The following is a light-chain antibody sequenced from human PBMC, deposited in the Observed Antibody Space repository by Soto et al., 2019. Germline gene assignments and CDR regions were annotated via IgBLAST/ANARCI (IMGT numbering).Light chain of an antibody. V-gene: IGKV3-15*01. CDR3: QQYFNWWT. CDR2: GAS. J-gene: IGKJ1*01. Sequence: IVLTQSPATLSVSLVERATLSCRASHNVDINLAWYQQRPGQAPRLLVYGASTRATDIPARFSGSGSGTEFTLTISSLQSEDFAIYYCQQYFNWWTFGQGTKVDIK. CDR1: HNVDIN.